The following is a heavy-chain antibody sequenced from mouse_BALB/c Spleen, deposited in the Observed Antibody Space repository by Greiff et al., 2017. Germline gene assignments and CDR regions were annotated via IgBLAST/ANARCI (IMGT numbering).Heavy chain of an antibody. D-gene: IGHD1-1*01. J-gene: IGHJ4*01. CDR1: GYTFTSYV. V-gene: IGHV1-14*01. CDR2: INPYNDGT. Sequence: EVQLQQSGPGLVKPGASVKMSCKASGYTFTSYVMHWVKQKPGQGLEWIGYINPYNDGTKYNEKFKGKATLTSDKSSSTAYMELSSLTSEDSAVYYCARGRYPTSYAMDYWGQGTSVTVSS. CDR3: ARGRYPTSYAMDY.